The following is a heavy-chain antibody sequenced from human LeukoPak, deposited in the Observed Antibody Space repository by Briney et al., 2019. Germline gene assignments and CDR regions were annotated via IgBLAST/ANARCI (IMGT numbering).Heavy chain of an antibody. CDR3: GGSSSWDDFDY. J-gene: IGHJ4*02. Sequence: SETLSLTCAVYGGSFSGYYWSWIRQPPGKGLEWIGEINHSGSTNYNPSLKSRVTISVDTSKNQFSLKLSSVTAADTAVYYCGGSSSWDDFDYWGQGTLVTVSS. CDR2: INHSGST. CDR1: GGSFSGYY. D-gene: IGHD6-13*01. V-gene: IGHV4-34*01.